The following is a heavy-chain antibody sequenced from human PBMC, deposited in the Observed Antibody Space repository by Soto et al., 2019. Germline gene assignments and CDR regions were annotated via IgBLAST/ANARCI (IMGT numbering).Heavy chain of an antibody. CDR3: AHRVLRAVFGLVTTTVIYFDF. CDR1: GFSLTTSGVG. J-gene: IGHJ4*02. D-gene: IGHD3-3*01. V-gene: IGHV2-5*02. CDR2: IYWDANK. Sequence: QITLNESGPTVVKPTETLTLTCTFSGFSLTTSGVGVGWVRQPRGKAPELLSFIYWDANKRHSTSLKSRLTITKDASKNQVVLTMANVDPADTATYYCAHRVLRAVFGLVTTTVIYFDFWGQGTPVVVSS.